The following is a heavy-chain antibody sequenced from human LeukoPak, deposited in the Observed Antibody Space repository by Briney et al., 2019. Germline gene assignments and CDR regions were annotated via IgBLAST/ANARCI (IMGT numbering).Heavy chain of an antibody. J-gene: IGHJ5*02. V-gene: IGHV4-34*01. CDR1: GGSFSGYY. CDR3: ARDGKGARNWFDP. D-gene: IGHD1-26*01. CDR2: INHSGST. Sequence: SETLSLTCAVYGGSFSGYYWSWIRQPPGKGLEWIGEINHSGSTNYNPSLKSRVTMSVDTSKNQFSLKLSSVTAADTAVYYCARDGKGARNWFDPWGQGTLVTVSS.